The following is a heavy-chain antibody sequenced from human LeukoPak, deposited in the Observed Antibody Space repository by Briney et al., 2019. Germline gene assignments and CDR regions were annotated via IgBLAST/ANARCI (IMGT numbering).Heavy chain of an antibody. D-gene: IGHD2-2*01. CDR2: IWYDGSNK. V-gene: IGHV3-33*01. J-gene: IGHJ4*02. CDR1: GFTFSSYG. CDR3: ATPVHDASLDY. Sequence: GRSLILSCAASGFTFSSYGMRWVRQAPGKGLEWVAVIWYDGSNKYYADSVKGRFTISRDNSKNTLYLQMNSLRAEDTAVYYCATPVHDASLDYWGQGTLVTVSS.